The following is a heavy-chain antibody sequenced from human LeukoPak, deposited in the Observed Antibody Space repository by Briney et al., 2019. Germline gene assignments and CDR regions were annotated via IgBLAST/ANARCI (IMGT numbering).Heavy chain of an antibody. J-gene: IGHJ4*02. V-gene: IGHV4-4*02. D-gene: IGHD2/OR15-2a*01. CDR2: ISHSGTT. CDR1: GGSIDITNY. Sequence: SETLSLTCAVSGGSIDITNYWSWVRQAPGKRLEWIGEISHSGTTNYSPSLRSRVAMSLDRANNQFSLNLTSVTDADTAVYYCTRENRPFCPFAYWGQGVLVTVSS. CDR3: TRENRPFCPFAY.